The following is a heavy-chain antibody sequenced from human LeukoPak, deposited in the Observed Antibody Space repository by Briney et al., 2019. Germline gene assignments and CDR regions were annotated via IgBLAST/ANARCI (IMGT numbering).Heavy chain of an antibody. D-gene: IGHD5-24*01. J-gene: IGHJ3*02. V-gene: IGHV3-53*01. Sequence: GGSLRLSCAASGFTVNSNYWSWVRQAPGKGLEWVSVIYSGGTTYYADSVKGRFTISRDNSKNTLYLHMNSLRAEDTAVYYCAKDIATIGAFDIWGQGTMVSVSS. CDR2: IYSGGTT. CDR3: AKDIATIGAFDI. CDR1: GFTVNSNY.